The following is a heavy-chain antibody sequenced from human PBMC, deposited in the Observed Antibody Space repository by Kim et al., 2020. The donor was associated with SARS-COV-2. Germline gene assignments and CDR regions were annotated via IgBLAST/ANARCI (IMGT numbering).Heavy chain of an antibody. CDR3: ARGGGYSYGSDY. J-gene: IGHJ4*02. V-gene: IGHV3-33*01. Sequence: YYADSVKRRFTISRENSKNTRYLQMNSLRAEDTAVYYCARGGGYSYGSDYWGQGTLVTVSS. D-gene: IGHD5-18*01.